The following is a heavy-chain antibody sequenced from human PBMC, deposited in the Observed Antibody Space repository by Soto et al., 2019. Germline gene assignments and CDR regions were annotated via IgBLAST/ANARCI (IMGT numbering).Heavy chain of an antibody. CDR3: AKDIGRSFENGYYIDF. J-gene: IGHJ4*02. CDR1: EITFNNFG. Sequence: PGGPMIHCCVSSEITFNNFGMTWIRQAPGKGLEWVSSISANSANTYYADSVKGRFIISRDNTKSTVYLHMSGLSAEDTALYYCAKDIGRSFENGYYIDFWGQGTLV. D-gene: IGHD3-3*01. V-gene: IGHV3-23*01. CDR2: ISANSANT.